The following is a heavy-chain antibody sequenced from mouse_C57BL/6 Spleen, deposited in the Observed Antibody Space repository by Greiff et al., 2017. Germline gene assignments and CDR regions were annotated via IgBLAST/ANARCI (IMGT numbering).Heavy chain of an antibody. CDR3: ARGYSEAWFAY. D-gene: IGHD2-12*01. Sequence: VQLQQSGPELVKPGASVKISCKASGYAFSSSWMNWVKQRPGKGLEWIGRIYPGDGDTNYNGKFKGKATLTADKSSSTAYMQLSSLTSEDSAVYFCARGYSEAWFAYWGQGTLVTVSA. J-gene: IGHJ3*01. CDR2: IYPGDGDT. V-gene: IGHV1-82*01. CDR1: GYAFSSSW.